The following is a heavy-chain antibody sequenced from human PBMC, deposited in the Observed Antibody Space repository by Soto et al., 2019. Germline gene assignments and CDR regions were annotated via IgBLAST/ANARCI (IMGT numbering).Heavy chain of an antibody. Sequence: GGSLRLSCATSGLTFSNYAMSWVRQAPGGGLEWVSSMSGSSSTTYYADSVRGRFTISRDRSKNTLYLQMSSPRAEDTALYYCAKNQERELPRVIDFWGQGTLVTVSS. J-gene: IGHJ4*02. CDR1: GLTFSNYA. CDR2: MSGSSSTT. V-gene: IGHV3-23*01. CDR3: AKNQERELPRVIDF. D-gene: IGHD1-7*01.